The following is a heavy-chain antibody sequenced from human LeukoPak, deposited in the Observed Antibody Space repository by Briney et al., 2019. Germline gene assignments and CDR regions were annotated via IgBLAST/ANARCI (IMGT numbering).Heavy chain of an antibody. D-gene: IGHD3-22*01. J-gene: IGHJ5*02. Sequence: ASVKVSCKASGYTFTSYYMHWVRQAPGQGLEWMGIINPSGGSTSYAQKFQGRVTMTRDTSTSTVYTELSSLRSEDTAVYYCARGGYYYDSSGYNWFDPWGQGTLVTVSS. CDR2: INPSGGST. CDR1: GYTFTSYY. V-gene: IGHV1-46*01. CDR3: ARGGYYYDSSGYNWFDP.